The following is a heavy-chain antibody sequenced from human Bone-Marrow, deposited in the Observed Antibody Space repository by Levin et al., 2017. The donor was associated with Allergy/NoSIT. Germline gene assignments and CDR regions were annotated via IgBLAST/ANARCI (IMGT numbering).Heavy chain of an antibody. V-gene: IGHV3-74*01. D-gene: IGHD6-6*01. CDR2: IDTDGIGT. Sequence: GGSLRLSCVASGFPFNSYWMHWARQAPGKGLEWVSRIDTDGIGTSYADSVQGRFTVSRDNGKNTLHLQMNNLRAEDTAVYYCVRLGGSSSIDYWGQGALVTVSS. CDR1: GFPFNSYW. J-gene: IGHJ4*02. CDR3: VRLGGSSSIDY.